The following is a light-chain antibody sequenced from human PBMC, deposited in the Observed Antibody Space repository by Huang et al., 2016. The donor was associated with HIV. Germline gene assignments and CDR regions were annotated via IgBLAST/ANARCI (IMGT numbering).Light chain of an antibody. CDR2: HAS. J-gene: IGKJ2*01. CDR3: QQFDNLPTYT. CDR1: QDIGNY. V-gene: IGKV1-33*01. Sequence: DIQMTQSPSSLSASVGDRVTITCQASQDIGNYLNWYQQKTGKAPKLLIYHASNLETGVPSRFSGGVSGTDFTFTISSLQPEDIATYYCQQFDNLPTYTFGQGTKLEIK.